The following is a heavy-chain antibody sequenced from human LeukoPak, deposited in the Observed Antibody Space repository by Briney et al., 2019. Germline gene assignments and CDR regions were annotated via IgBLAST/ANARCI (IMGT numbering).Heavy chain of an antibody. CDR3: ARDAPTNGVGYSGFDY. Sequence: PGASLRLSCAASGFTLSTYSMNWVRQPPPKGLEWVSYITSSSSTLYYADSVRGRFTISRDNAKNSLYLQMNSLRVEDTAVYYCARDAPTNGVGYSGFDYWGQGTLVTVSS. J-gene: IGHJ4*02. D-gene: IGHD2-8*01. CDR1: GFTLSTYS. CDR2: ITSSSSTL. V-gene: IGHV3-48*01.